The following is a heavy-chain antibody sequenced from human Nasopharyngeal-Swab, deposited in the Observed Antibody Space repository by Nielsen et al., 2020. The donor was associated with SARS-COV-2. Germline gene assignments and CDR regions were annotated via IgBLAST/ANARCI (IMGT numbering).Heavy chain of an antibody. CDR3: ARDLQVQGVLDY. CDR2: INPSGGST. CDR1: GYTFTSYY. V-gene: IGHV1-46*01. D-gene: IGHD2-8*02. Sequence: ASVKVSCKASGYTFTSYYMHWVRQAPGQGLEWMGIINPSGGSTSYAQKFQGRVTMTRDTSTSTVYMKLSSLRSEDTAVYYCARDLQVQGVLDYWGQGTLVTVSS. J-gene: IGHJ4*02.